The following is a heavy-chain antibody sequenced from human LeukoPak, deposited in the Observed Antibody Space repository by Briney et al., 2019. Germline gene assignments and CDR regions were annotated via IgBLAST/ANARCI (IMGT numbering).Heavy chain of an antibody. J-gene: IGHJ6*03. V-gene: IGHV1-69*05. CDR2: IIPIFGTA. CDR3: ASRPISPYYYYYMDV. D-gene: IGHD3-3*02. CDR1: GGTFSSYA. Sequence: ASVKVSCKASGGTFSSYAISWVRQAPGQGLEWMGGIIPIFGTANYAQKFQGRVTITTDESTSTAYMELSSLRSGDTAVYYCASRPISPYYYYYMDVWGKGTTVTVSS.